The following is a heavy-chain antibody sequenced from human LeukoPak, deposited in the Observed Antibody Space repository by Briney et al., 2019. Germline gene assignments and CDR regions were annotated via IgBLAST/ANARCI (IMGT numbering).Heavy chain of an antibody. J-gene: IGHJ4*02. D-gene: IGHD2-21*01. CDR2: ISVSGNT. Sequence: GGTLRLSCAASGFTFSSYGMSWVRQAPGKGLEWVSAISVSGNTYHADSVKGRFTISRDSSKNTLYLQMNRLRAEDAAVYYCAKAPVTTCSGAYCYPFDYWGQGTLVTVSS. V-gene: IGHV3-23*01. CDR1: GFTFSSYG. CDR3: AKAPVTTCSGAYCYPFDY.